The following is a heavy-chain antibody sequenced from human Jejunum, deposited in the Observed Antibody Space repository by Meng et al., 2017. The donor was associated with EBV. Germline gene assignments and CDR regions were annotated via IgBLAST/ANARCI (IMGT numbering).Heavy chain of an antibody. V-gene: IGHV3-74*01. CDR1: GFIFSSSW. CDR2: INHEGSFT. J-gene: IGHJ4*02. Sequence: EVLLVESGGGLVQPGGSLRRSCIASGFIFSSSWMHWVRQAPGKGLVWVSHINHEGSFTNYADSVKGRFTISRDDAKNTLYLQMNSLRAEDTAVYYCARDLGSGNYYGYWGQGTLVTVSS. D-gene: IGHD3-10*01. CDR3: ARDLGSGNYYGY.